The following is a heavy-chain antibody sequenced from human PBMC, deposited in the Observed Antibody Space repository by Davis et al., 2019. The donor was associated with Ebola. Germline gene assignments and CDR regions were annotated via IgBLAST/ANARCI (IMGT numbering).Heavy chain of an antibody. CDR2: ISYDGSNK. J-gene: IGHJ4*02. CDR3: ARKTYFDY. V-gene: IGHV3-30*04. CDR1: GFTFSSYA. Sequence: GESLKISCAASGFTFSSYAMHWVRQAPGKGLEWVAVISYDGSNKYYADSVKGRFTISRDNSKNTLYLQMNSLRAEDTAVYYCARKTYFDYWGQGTLVTVSS.